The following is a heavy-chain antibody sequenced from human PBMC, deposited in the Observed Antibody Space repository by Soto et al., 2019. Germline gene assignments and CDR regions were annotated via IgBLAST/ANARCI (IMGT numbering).Heavy chain of an antibody. CDR3: AKATYYYDSSGYYYYYYGMDV. V-gene: IGHV3-43D*03. Sequence: GGSLRLSCAASGFTFDDYAMHWVRQAPGKGLEWVSLISWDGGSTYYADSVKGRFTISRDNSKNSLYLQMNSLRAEDTALYYCAKATYYYDSSGYYYYYYGMDVWGQWTTVTVSS. D-gene: IGHD3-22*01. CDR1: GFTFDDYA. J-gene: IGHJ6*02. CDR2: ISWDGGST.